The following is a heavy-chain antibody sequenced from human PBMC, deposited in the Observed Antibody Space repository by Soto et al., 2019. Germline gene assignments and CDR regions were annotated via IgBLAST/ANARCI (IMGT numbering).Heavy chain of an antibody. CDR2: ISGSGGST. D-gene: IGHD6-13*01. CDR1: GFTFSSYA. Sequence: GGSLRLSCAASGFTFSSYAMSWVRQAPGKGLEWVSAISGSGGSTYYADSVKGRFTISRDNSKNTLYLQMNSLRAEDTAVYYCAKGEGSSWYRKNYFDYWGQGTLVTVSS. J-gene: IGHJ4*02. V-gene: IGHV3-23*01. CDR3: AKGEGSSWYRKNYFDY.